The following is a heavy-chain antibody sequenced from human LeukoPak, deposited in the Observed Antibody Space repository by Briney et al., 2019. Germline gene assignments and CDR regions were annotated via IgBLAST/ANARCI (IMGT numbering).Heavy chain of an antibody. CDR2: ISGSGGRT. V-gene: IGHV3-23*01. Sequence: GGTLRLSCAACGFTFSSYGMSWVRQAPGKGLEWVSGISGSGGRTYYADFVKGRFTISRDNSKNTLFLQMNSLRAEDTAVYYCAKDGYTEWLGLYYFDYWGQGTLVTVSS. CDR1: GFTFSSYG. J-gene: IGHJ4*02. CDR3: AKDGYTEWLGLYYFDY. D-gene: IGHD6-19*01.